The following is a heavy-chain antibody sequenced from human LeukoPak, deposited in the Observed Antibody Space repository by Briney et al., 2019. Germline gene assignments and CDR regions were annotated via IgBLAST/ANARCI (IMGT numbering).Heavy chain of an antibody. CDR1: GYTFTSYG. J-gene: IGHJ4*02. Sequence: GASVKVSCKASGYTFTSYGISWVRQAPGQGLDWMGWISAYNGNTNYAQKLQGRVTMTTDTSTSTAYMELRSLRSDDTAVYYCARDSVRDYYDSSGYYDYWGQGTLVTVSS. CDR2: ISAYNGNT. V-gene: IGHV1-18*01. D-gene: IGHD3-22*01. CDR3: ARDSVRDYYDSSGYYDY.